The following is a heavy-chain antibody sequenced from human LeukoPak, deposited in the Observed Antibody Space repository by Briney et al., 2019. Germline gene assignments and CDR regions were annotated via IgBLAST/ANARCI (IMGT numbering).Heavy chain of an antibody. CDR1: GYTFTSYA. V-gene: IGHV1-3*01. Sequence: ASVKVSCKASGYTFTSYAMHWVRQAPGQRLEWMGWINAGNGNTKYSQKFQGRVTITRDTSASTAYMELSSLRSEDTAVYYCARAGGSSVATTSVDYWGQGTLVTVSS. CDR2: INAGNGNT. CDR3: ARAGGSSVATTSVDY. J-gene: IGHJ4*02. D-gene: IGHD5-12*01.